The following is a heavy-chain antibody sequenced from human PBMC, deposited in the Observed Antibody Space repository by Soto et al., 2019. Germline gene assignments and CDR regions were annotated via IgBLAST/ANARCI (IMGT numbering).Heavy chain of an antibody. CDR3: ARHEGWTGPDQ. V-gene: IGHV4-4*02. J-gene: IGHJ5*02. D-gene: IGHD2-8*02. CDR2: IFHDGNT. Sequence: SETLSLTCAVSGASIGSGGWWSWVRQPPGKGLEWIAEIFHDGNTNYSPSPKSRVTISVDKSQNQFSLNVYSVTAADTAVYYCARHEGWTGPDQWGQGTLVTVSS. CDR1: GASIGSGGW.